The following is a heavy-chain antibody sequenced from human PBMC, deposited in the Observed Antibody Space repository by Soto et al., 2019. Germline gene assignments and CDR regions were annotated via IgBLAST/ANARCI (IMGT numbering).Heavy chain of an antibody. J-gene: IGHJ6*02. Sequence: QLQLQESGPGLVKPSETLSLTCTVSGGSISSSSYYWGWIRQPPGKGLEWIGSIYYSGSTYYNPSLKSRVTISVDTSKNQFSLKLRSVTAADTAVYYCARAYQHCTNGVCYLFPYYYGMDVWGQGTTVTVSS. CDR1: GGSISSSSYY. CDR2: IYYSGST. CDR3: ARAYQHCTNGVCYLFPYYYGMDV. D-gene: IGHD2-8*01. V-gene: IGHV4-39*01.